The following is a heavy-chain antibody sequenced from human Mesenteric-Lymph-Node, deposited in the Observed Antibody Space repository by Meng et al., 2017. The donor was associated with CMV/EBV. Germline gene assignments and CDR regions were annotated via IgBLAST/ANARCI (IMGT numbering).Heavy chain of an antibody. D-gene: IGHD6-19*01. J-gene: IGHJ4*02. CDR3: ARSYSSGWYYFDY. CDR2: IIPILGIA. CDR1: GGTFSSYT. V-gene: IGHV1-69*02. Sequence: SVQVSCKASGGTFSSYTISWVRQAPGQGLEWMGRIIPILGIANYAQKFQGRVTITADKSTSTAYMELSSLRSEDTAVYYCARSYSSGWYYFDYWGQGTLVTVSS.